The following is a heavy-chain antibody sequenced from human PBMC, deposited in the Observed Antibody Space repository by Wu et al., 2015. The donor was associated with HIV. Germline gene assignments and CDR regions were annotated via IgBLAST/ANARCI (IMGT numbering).Heavy chain of an antibody. CDR2: IIPIFGTA. Sequence: QVQLVQSGAEVKKPGSSVKVSCKASGGTFSSYAISWVRQAPGQGLEWMGRIIPIFGTANYAQKFQGRVTITRNTSISTAYMELSSLRSEDTAVYYCARAVRGSRLGYYYCMDVWGKGTTVTVSS. CDR1: GGTFSSYA. V-gene: IGHV1-69*05. CDR3: ARAVRGSRLGYYYCMDV. J-gene: IGHJ6*03. D-gene: IGHD3-16*01.